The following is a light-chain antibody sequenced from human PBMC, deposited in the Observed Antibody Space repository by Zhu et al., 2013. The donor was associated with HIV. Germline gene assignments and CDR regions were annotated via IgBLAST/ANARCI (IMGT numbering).Light chain of an antibody. CDR1: QSVTTH. CDR3: QQYGTPPPWT. CDR2: GAS. J-gene: IGKJ1*01. V-gene: IGKV3-20*01. Sequence: EIVLTQSPGSVSLSPGERTTLSCRASQSVTTHLARYQQKPGQAPRLLIYGASSRATGIPDRFSGSGSGTDFTLTISRLEPEDFAMYYCQQYGTPPPWTFGPGTKVEI.